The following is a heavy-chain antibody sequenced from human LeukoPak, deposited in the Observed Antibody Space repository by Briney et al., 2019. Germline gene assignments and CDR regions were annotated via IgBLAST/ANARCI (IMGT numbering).Heavy chain of an antibody. Sequence: SQTLSLTCTVSGGSISSGSYYWSWIRQPAGKGLEWIGRIYTSGSTNYNPSLKSRVTISVDTSKNQFSLKLSSVTAADTAVYYCARPPPKFGGPSYMDVWGKGTTVTVSS. CDR2: IYTSGST. J-gene: IGHJ6*03. CDR3: ARPPPKFGGPSYMDV. V-gene: IGHV4-61*02. D-gene: IGHD3-10*02. CDR1: GGSISSGSYY.